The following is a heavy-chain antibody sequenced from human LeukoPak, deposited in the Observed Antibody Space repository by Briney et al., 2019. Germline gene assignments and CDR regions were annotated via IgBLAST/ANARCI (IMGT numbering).Heavy chain of an antibody. CDR3: ATKKYSGSFYAF. CDR2: IKPNSGDT. V-gene: IGHV1-2*02. Sequence: GASVTVSCKASGYSSTHYYIYWVRQAPAQGLEGMGWIKPNSGDTNYVQKFEGRVTTTRDTSISTAYMELSSLRSDDTAVYYCATKKYSGSFYAFWGQGTLVTVSS. D-gene: IGHD1-26*01. J-gene: IGHJ4*02. CDR1: GYSSTHYY.